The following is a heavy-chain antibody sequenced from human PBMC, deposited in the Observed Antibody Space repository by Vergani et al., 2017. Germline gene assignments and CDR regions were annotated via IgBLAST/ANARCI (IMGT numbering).Heavy chain of an antibody. CDR2: ISGSGGST. CDR1: GFTFSSYA. CDR3: AKDQSYCSSTSCDAFDS. V-gene: IGHV3-23*01. D-gene: IGHD2-2*01. J-gene: IGHJ3*02. Sequence: EVQLLESGGGLVQPGGSLRLSCAASGFTFSSYAMSWVRQAPGKGLEWVSAISGSGGSTYYADSVKGRFTISRDNSKNTLYLQMNSLRAEDTAVYYCAKDQSYCSSTSCDAFDSWGQGTMVTVSS.